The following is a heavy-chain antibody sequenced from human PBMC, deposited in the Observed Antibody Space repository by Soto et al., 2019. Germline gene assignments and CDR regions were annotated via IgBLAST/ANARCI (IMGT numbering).Heavy chain of an antibody. CDR2: IYYTGNT. D-gene: IGHD2-2*03. V-gene: IGHV4-59*01. J-gene: IGHJ4*02. CDR3: AAGLDHNKVGY. CDR1: GGSISPSY. Sequence: QVRLQESGPGLVKPSETLSLTCTVSGGSISPSYWNWVRQPPGKRPECIGCIYYTGNTHYNPSLTSRVTLSRDTSKNQFSLELTSVTAADTAMYFCAAGLDHNKVGYWGQGTLVTVSS.